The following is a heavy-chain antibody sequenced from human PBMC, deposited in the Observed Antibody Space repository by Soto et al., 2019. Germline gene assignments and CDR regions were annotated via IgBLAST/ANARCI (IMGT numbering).Heavy chain of an antibody. CDR1: GGSVNGYY. V-gene: IGHV4-34*01. J-gene: IGHJ5*02. D-gene: IGHD3-3*01. Sequence: SETLSLTCAVYGGSVNGYYWNWIRQPPGKGLEWIGEINHTGGTHYNPSLKSRVTMSVDTSKNQFSLRLSSVTAADTAIYYCSTRITVFGLLIPPFDPWGQGTLVTVSS. CDR2: INHTGGT. CDR3: STRITVFGLLIPPFDP.